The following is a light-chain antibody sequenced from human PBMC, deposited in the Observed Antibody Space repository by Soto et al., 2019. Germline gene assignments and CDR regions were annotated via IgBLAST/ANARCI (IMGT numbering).Light chain of an antibody. J-gene: IGKJ5*01. CDR3: QQYGSSPSIT. Sequence: EIVLTQSPATLSLSPGERATLSCRASQSVSSNLAWYQQKPGQAPRLLIYGASTRATGIPARFSGSGSGTDFTLTISSLESEDFAVYYCQQYGSSPSITFGQGTRLEIK. V-gene: IGKV3-20*01. CDR1: QSVSSN. CDR2: GAS.